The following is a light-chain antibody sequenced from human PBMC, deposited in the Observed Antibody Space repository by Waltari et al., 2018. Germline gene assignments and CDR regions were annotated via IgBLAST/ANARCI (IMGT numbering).Light chain of an antibody. CDR1: ITNVGNQD. V-gene: IGLV10-54*04. CDR3: SAWDSNLSAYV. CDR2: RNN. J-gene: IGLJ1*01. Sequence: QAGLTQPPSVSKGLSQPATLPCTGYITNVGNQDAAWLQQHQGRPPKVLAYRNNNRPSGISERFSASRSGNTASLTITGLQPEDEADYYCSAWDSNLSAYVFGTGTKVTVL.